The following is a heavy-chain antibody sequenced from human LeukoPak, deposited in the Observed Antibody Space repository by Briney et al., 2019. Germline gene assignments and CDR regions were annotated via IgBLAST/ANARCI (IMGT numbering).Heavy chain of an antibody. CDR2: ISYDGNNQ. J-gene: IGHJ6*02. Sequence: PGRSLRLSCTASGFTLGDSGLSWVRQAPGKGLEWVAVISYDGNNQYYADSVKGRFTISRDRSRNTVDLQMNSLRGDDTAVYYCAKDRETVSMIVLEIRSVVMDVWGQGTTVIVSS. CDR3: AKDRETVSMIVLEIRSVVMDV. D-gene: IGHD3-22*01. CDR1: GFTLGDSG. V-gene: IGHV3-30*18.